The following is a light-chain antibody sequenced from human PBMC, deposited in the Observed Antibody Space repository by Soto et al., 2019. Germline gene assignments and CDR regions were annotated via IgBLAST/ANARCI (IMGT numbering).Light chain of an antibody. J-gene: IGKJ5*01. Sequence: DLQMTQSPSSVSESVGDRFTITCRASQGISSWLAWYQKKQGKAPKLLIFAASSLQSGVPSRLRGSGYGTDLTITISSMQTEDFETYYCQQTNSFPITFGQGTRLEIK. CDR1: QGISSW. CDR3: QQTNSFPIT. V-gene: IGKV1-12*01. CDR2: AAS.